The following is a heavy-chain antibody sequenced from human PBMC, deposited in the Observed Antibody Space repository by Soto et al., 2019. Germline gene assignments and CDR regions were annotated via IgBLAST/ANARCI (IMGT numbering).Heavy chain of an antibody. Sequence: SETLSLTCTVSGGSISSSSYYWGWIRQPPGKGLEWIGYIYYSGSTNYNPSLKSRVTISVDTSKNQFSLKLSSVTAADTAVYYCARGPRDFDYWGQGTLVTVSS. D-gene: IGHD3-3*01. J-gene: IGHJ4*02. CDR2: IYYSGST. CDR1: GGSISSSSYY. CDR3: ARGPRDFDY. V-gene: IGHV4-61*05.